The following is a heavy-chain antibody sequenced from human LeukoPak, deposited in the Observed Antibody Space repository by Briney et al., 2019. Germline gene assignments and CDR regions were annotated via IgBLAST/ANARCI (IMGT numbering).Heavy chain of an antibody. Sequence: GASVKVSCKASGYTFTGYYMHWVRQAPGQGLEWMGWINPNSGGTNYAQKFQGRVTMTRDTSISTAYMELSRLRSDDTAVYYCAREEISIAVAGTSSYYYGMDVWGQGTTVTVSS. J-gene: IGHJ6*02. CDR3: AREEISIAVAGTSSYYYGMDV. CDR1: GYTFTGYY. D-gene: IGHD6-19*01. CDR2: INPNSGGT. V-gene: IGHV1-2*02.